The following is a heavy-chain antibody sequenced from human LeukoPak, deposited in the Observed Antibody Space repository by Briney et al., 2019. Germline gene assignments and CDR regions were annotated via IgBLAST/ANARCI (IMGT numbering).Heavy chain of an antibody. CDR1: GFTFSSYS. J-gene: IGHJ3*02. D-gene: IGHD3-16*02. V-gene: IGHV3-48*04. CDR2: ISSSSSTI. Sequence: GGSLRLSCAASGFTFSSYSMNWVRQAPGKGLEWVSYISSSSSTIYYADSVKGRFTISRDNAKNSLYLQMNGLRAEDTAVYYCARALEDAFDIWGQGTMVTVSS. CDR3: ARALEDAFDI.